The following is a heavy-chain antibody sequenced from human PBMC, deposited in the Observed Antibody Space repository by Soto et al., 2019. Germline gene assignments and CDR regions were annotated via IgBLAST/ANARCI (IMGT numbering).Heavy chain of an antibody. V-gene: IGHV1-18*04. CDR1: GYTFTSYG. CDR3: ARGSHYYDSSGYDFDY. Sequence: ASVKVSCKASGYTFTSYGISWVRQAPGQGLEWMGWISAYNGNTNYAQELQGRVTMTTDTSTSTAYMELRSLRSDDTAVYYCARGSHYYDSSGYDFDYWGQGTLVTVSS. J-gene: IGHJ4*02. D-gene: IGHD3-22*01. CDR2: ISAYNGNT.